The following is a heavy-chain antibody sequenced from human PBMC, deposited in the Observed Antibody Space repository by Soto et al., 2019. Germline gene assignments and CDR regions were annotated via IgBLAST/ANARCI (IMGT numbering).Heavy chain of an antibody. D-gene: IGHD2-15*01. J-gene: IGHJ5*02. CDR1: GGSVSSGSYY. Sequence: PSETLSLTCTASGGSVSSGSYYWSWIRQPPGKGLEWIGYIYYSGSTNYNPSLKSRVTISVDTSKNQFSLKLSSVTAADTAVYYCARAKLSGYCSGGSCYQVRPNWFDPWGQGTLVTVSS. CDR3: ARAKLSGYCSGGSCYQVRPNWFDP. CDR2: IYYSGST. V-gene: IGHV4-61*01.